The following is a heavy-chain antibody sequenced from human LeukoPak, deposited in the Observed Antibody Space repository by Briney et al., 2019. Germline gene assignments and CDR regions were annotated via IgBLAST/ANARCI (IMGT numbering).Heavy chain of an antibody. D-gene: IGHD2-2*01. CDR1: GYTFTTYG. CDR3: AREGYCSSTSCSGGFDP. CDR2: INPSGGST. J-gene: IGHJ5*02. Sequence: ASVKVSCKASGYTFTTYGLTWVRQAPGQGLEWMGIINPSGGSTTYAQKFQGRVTMTRDTSTSTVYMELSSLGSEDTAVYYCAREGYCSSTSCSGGFDPWGQGTLVAVSS. V-gene: IGHV1-46*01.